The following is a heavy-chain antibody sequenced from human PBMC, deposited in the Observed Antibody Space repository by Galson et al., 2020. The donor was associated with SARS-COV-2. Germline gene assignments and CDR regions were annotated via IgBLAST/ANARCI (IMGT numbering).Heavy chain of an antibody. Sequence: SETLSLTCTVSGGSISSGGYYWSWIRQHPGKGLEWIGYIYYSGSTYYNPSLKSRVTISVDTSKNQFSLKLSSVTAADTAVYYCARDCPGIAVAGQSFLGWFDPWGQGTLVTVSS. D-gene: IGHD6-19*01. V-gene: IGHV4-31*03. CDR1: GGSISSGGYY. CDR3: ARDCPGIAVAGQSFLGWFDP. CDR2: IYYSGST. J-gene: IGHJ5*02.